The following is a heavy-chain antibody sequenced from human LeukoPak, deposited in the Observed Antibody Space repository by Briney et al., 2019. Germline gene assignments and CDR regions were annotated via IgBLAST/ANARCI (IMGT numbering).Heavy chain of an antibody. Sequence: ASVKVSYKASGYTFTGYYMHWVRQAPGQGLEWMGRINPNSGGTNYAQKFQGRVTMTRDTSISTAYMELSRLRSDDTAVYYCARDEITMVRGFYMDVWGKGTTVTVSS. D-gene: IGHD3-10*01. CDR2: INPNSGGT. CDR3: ARDEITMVRGFYMDV. J-gene: IGHJ6*03. CDR1: GYTFTGYY. V-gene: IGHV1-2*06.